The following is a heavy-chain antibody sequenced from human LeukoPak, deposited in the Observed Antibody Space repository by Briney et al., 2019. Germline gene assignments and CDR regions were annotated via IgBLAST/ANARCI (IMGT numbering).Heavy chain of an antibody. D-gene: IGHD1-14*01. CDR2: IKHDGSEK. J-gene: IGHJ4*02. V-gene: IGHV3-7*01. CDR1: GFTFNTFW. Sequence: GGSLRLSCAASGFTFNTFWMSWVRQAPGKGLEWVANIKHDGSEKYYVDSVKGRFTISRDNAKNTLYLQMNSLRAEDTAVYYCARDFMYNANCAGCWGQGTLVTVSS. CDR3: ARDFMYNANCAGC.